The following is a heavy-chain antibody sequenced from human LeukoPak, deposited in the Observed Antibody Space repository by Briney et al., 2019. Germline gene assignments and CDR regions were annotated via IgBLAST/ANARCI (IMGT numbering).Heavy chain of an antibody. V-gene: IGHV1-69*06. Sequence: SVKVSCKASGGTFSSYAISWVRQAPGQGLEWMGGIIPIFGTANYAQKFQGRVTITADKSTSTAYMELSSLRSEDTAVYYCAHSTYYYDSSGYFFVYYYYYMDVWGKGTTVTVSS. CDR2: IIPIFGTA. CDR1: GGTFSSYA. D-gene: IGHD3-22*01. J-gene: IGHJ6*03. CDR3: AHSTYYYDSSGYFFVYYYYYMDV.